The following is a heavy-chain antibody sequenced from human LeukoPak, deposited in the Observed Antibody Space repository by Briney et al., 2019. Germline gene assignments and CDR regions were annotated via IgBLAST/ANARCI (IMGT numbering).Heavy chain of an antibody. CDR1: GFNFNNFA. CDR3: AKGLSRRLLSDFDS. CDR2: ISGSGGSGGRT. D-gene: IGHD4-17*01. V-gene: IGHV3-23*01. J-gene: IGHJ4*02. Sequence: PGGSLRLSCTASGFNFNNFAMSWVRQTPGMGLEWVASISGSGGSGGRTYNPDSVRGRFSISRDDFRSTLFLEMNSLTAGDTAVYYCAKGLSRRLLSDFDSWGRGILVTVSS.